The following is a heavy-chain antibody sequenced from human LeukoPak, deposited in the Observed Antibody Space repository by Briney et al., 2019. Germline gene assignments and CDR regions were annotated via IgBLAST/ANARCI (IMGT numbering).Heavy chain of an antibody. D-gene: IGHD6-19*01. J-gene: IGHJ5*02. CDR2: ISDSGGST. Sequence: GGTLRLSCAASGFTFSNYDMSWVRQAPGKGLEWVSAISDSGGSTYYADSVKGRFTISRDNSKNTLYLQMTNLRAADTAVYYCAKDLSRAVAADWFDPWDQGSLVTVSS. V-gene: IGHV3-23*01. CDR1: GFTFSNYD. CDR3: AKDLSRAVAADWFDP.